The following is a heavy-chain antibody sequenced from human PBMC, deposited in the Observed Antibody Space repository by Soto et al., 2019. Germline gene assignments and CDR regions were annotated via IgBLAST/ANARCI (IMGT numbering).Heavy chain of an antibody. Sequence: QVQLVESGGGVVQPGRSLRLSCAASGFTLSGYVMHWVRQAPGTGLEWVAGVSSGATNKYYADSVKGRFTIYRDDSKSTLYLQMSSLRVEDTAVYYCAREGKLQLLSNYFDYWGQGTLVTVVS. V-gene: IGHV3-30*04. J-gene: IGHJ4*02. CDR1: GFTLSGYV. D-gene: IGHD1-7*01. CDR3: AREGKLQLLSNYFDY. CDR2: VSSGATNK.